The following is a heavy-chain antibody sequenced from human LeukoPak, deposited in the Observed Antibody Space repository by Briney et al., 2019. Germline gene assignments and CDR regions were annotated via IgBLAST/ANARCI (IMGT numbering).Heavy chain of an antibody. J-gene: IGHJ3*02. Sequence: SETLSHTCTVSGGSISSSSYYWGWIRQPPGKGLEWIGSIYYSGSTYYNSSLKSRVTISVDTSKNQFPLKLSSVTAADTAVYYCARPGATLDAFDIWGQGTMVTVSS. CDR1: GGSISSSSYY. V-gene: IGHV4-39*01. D-gene: IGHD1-26*01. CDR2: IYYSGST. CDR3: ARPGATLDAFDI.